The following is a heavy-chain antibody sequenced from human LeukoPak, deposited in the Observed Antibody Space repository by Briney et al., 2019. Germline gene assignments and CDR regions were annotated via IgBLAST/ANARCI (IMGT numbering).Heavy chain of an antibody. CDR3: ARVKTIIARLGSWFDP. D-gene: IGHD6-6*01. CDR2: ISAYNGNT. J-gene: IGHJ5*02. CDR1: GYTFTSYG. Sequence: ASVKVSCQASGYTFTSYGISWVRQAPGQGLEWMGWISAYNGNTNYAQKLQGRVTMTTDTSTSTAYMELRSLRSDDTAVYYCARVKTIIARLGSWFDPWGQGTLVTVSS. V-gene: IGHV1-18*01.